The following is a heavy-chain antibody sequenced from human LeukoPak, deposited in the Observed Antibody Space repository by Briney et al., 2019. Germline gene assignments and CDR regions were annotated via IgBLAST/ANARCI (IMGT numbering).Heavy chain of an antibody. Sequence: GGSLRLSCAASGFTFSSYSMNWVRQAPGKGLEWVSYISSSSSTIYYADSVKGRFTISRDNAKNSLYLQMNSLGAEDTAVYYCASSLTGDAFDIWGQGTMVTVSS. CDR1: GFTFSSYS. D-gene: IGHD1-20*01. CDR3: ASSLTGDAFDI. J-gene: IGHJ3*02. CDR2: ISSSSSTI. V-gene: IGHV3-48*01.